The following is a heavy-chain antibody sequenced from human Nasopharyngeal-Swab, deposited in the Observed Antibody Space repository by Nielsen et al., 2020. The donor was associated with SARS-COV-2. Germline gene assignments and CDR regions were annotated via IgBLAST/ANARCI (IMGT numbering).Heavy chain of an antibody. D-gene: IGHD4-17*01. J-gene: IGHJ4*02. Sequence: SVKVSCKASGYTFTSYGISWVRQAPGQGLEWMGGIIPIFGTANYAQKFQGRVTITADESTSTAYMELSSLRSEDTAVYYCASYYGDSDFDYWGQGTLVTVSS. CDR2: IIPIFGTA. V-gene: IGHV1-69*13. CDR1: GYTFTSYG. CDR3: ASYYGDSDFDY.